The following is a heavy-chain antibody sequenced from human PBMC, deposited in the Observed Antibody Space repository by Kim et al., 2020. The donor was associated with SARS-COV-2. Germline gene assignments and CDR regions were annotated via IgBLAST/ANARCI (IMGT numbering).Heavy chain of an antibody. D-gene: IGHD2-21*02. V-gene: IGHV1-18*01. J-gene: IGHJ4*02. Sequence: YAQKRQGRVTMTTDTSTSTAYMELRSLRSDDTAVYYCAVLGGDYSTGFDYWGQGTLVTVSS. CDR3: AVLGGDYSTGFDY.